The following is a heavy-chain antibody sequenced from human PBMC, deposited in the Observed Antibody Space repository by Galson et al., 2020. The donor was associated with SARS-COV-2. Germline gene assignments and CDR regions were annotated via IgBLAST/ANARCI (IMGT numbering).Heavy chain of an antibody. D-gene: IGHD3-3*01. V-gene: IGHV4-59*12. CDR2: ISYSGSTNWST. Sequence: ETPETLSLTCIVSGDSITTNYWSWIRQPPGEGLEWVGYISYSGSTNWSTNYNPSLKSRLTISADTSKNQFSLKLSSVTAAETAVYYCARGFASDVWGQGTTVTVSS. CDR3: ARGFASDV. CDR1: GDSITTNY. J-gene: IGHJ6*02.